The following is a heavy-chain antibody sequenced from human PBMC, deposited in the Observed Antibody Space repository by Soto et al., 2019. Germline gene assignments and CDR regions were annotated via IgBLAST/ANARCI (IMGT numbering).Heavy chain of an antibody. CDR3: ARRGPGGRAFDI. J-gene: IGHJ3*02. Sequence: QVQLQESGPGLVEPSETLSLTCTVSGGSVSSGSYYWSWIRQPPGKGLEWIGYIYYSGSTNYNPSLKSRVTIAVETSKNQFSLKLTSVTAADTAVYYCARRGPGGRAFDIWGQGTMVTVSS. V-gene: IGHV4-61*01. D-gene: IGHD3-16*01. CDR1: GGSVSSGSYY. CDR2: IYYSGST.